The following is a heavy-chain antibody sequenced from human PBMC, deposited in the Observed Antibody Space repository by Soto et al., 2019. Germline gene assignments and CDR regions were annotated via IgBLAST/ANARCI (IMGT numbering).Heavy chain of an antibody. CDR1: GGTFSSYA. CDR2: IIPIFGTA. D-gene: IGHD6-6*01. Sequence: QVQLVQSGAEVKKPGSSVKVSCKASGGTFSSYAISWVRQAPGQGLEWMGGIIPIFGTANYAQKFQGRVTITADESTSTAYMELSSLRSEDTAVYYCARDKSIVARPHLGGFDPWGQGTLVTVSS. J-gene: IGHJ5*02. CDR3: ARDKSIVARPHLGGFDP. V-gene: IGHV1-69*01.